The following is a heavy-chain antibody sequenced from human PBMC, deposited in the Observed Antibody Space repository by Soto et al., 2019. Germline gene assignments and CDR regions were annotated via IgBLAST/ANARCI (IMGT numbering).Heavy chain of an antibody. CDR3: ARRGRDDQPFDY. V-gene: IGHV4-39*01. D-gene: IGHD1-26*01. Sequence: PSETLSLTCTVSGGSISSSSYYWGWIRQPPGKGPEWIGNIYYSGNTYYNPSLKSRVTISVDTSKNQFSLKLSSVTAADTAVYYCARRGRDDQPFDYWGQGTLVTVSS. J-gene: IGHJ4*02. CDR1: GGSISSSSYY. CDR2: IYYSGNT.